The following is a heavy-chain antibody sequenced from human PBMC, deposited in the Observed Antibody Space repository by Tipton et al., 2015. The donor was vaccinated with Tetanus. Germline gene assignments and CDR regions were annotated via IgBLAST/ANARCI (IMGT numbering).Heavy chain of an antibody. CDR3: ARVVQGCGVGGCYAVKFAP. D-gene: IGHD3-16*01. J-gene: IGHJ5*02. V-gene: IGHV4-31*03. Sequence: TLSLTCTVSGGSFNSGGWFWSWIRQRPGKGLEWIGNIYHTGSTSHNPSLQSRVTVSMDPSQRQFSLKLFSGTAADTAFYYCARVVQGCGVGGCYAVKFAPWGRGFLFTFS. CDR2: IYHTGST. CDR1: GGSFNSGGWF.